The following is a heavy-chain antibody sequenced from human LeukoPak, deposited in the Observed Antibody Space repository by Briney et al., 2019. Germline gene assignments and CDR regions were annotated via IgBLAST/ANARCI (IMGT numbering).Heavy chain of an antibody. D-gene: IGHD2-2*02. CDR2: ISYDGSNK. V-gene: IGHV3-30*18. J-gene: IGHJ4*02. CDR1: GFIFSSYG. CDR3: AKDWCGTSCYIFDC. Sequence: GGSLRLSCAASGFIFSSYGMHWVRQAPGKGLEWVALISYDGSNKYYADSVKGRFTISRDNSKNTVYLQMNSLRAEDTAVYYCAKDWCGTSCYIFDCWGQGTLVTVSS.